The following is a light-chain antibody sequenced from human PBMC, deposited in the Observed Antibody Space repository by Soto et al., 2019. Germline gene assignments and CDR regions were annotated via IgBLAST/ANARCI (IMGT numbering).Light chain of an antibody. CDR3: SSYTSSSTYV. CDR2: EVS. CDR1: SSDVGCYNY. J-gene: IGLJ1*01. Sequence: QSVLTQPASVSGSPGQSITISCTGTSSDVGCYNYVSWYQQHPGKASKLMIYEVSNRPSGVSNRFSGSKSGNTASLTISGLQAEDEADYYCSSYTSSSTYVFGTGTKLTVL. V-gene: IGLV2-14*01.